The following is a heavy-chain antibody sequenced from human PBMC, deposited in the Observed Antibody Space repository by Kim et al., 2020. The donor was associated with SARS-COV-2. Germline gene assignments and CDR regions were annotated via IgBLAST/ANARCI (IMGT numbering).Heavy chain of an antibody. Sequence: GGSLRLSCAASGFSFSTFPMSWVRQAPGKGLEWVSAISDSGDTTYYVDSVKGRFTISRDNSKNTVYLQMNSLRAEDTAVFYCARELRVGGFTYGFDFWGQGTLVTVSS. CDR3: ARELRVGGFTYGFDF. D-gene: IGHD2-8*01. J-gene: IGHJ4*02. CDR1: GFSFSTFP. CDR2: ISDSGDTT. V-gene: IGHV3-23*01.